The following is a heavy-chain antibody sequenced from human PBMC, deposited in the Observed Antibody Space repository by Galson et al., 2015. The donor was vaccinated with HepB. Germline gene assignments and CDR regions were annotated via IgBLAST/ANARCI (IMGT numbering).Heavy chain of an antibody. V-gene: IGHV1-18*01. CDR3: AGIISGTGAFDI. D-gene: IGHD3-16*01. CDR1: GYTFTSYG. J-gene: IGHJ3*02. CDR2: ISAYNGNT. Sequence: SVKVSCKASGYTFTSYGISWVRQAPGQGLEWMGWISAYNGNTNYAQKLQGRVTMTTDTSTSTAYMELRSLRSDDTAVYYCAGIISGTGAFDIWGQGTMVTVSS.